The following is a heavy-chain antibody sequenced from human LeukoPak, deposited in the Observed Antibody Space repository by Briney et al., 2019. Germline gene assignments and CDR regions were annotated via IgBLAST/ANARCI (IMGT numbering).Heavy chain of an antibody. Sequence: PGGSLRLSCAASGFSFSTSGMHWVRQAPGKGLEGVAFIRYDGSNTYYADSVKGRFTISRDNSKNTVFLQMNSLRGEDAALDYCASDGRRSGSYSNHFDYWGQGILVTVSS. V-gene: IGHV3-30*02. CDR2: IRYDGSNT. CDR1: GFSFSTSG. CDR3: ASDGRRSGSYSNHFDY. D-gene: IGHD3-10*01. J-gene: IGHJ4*02.